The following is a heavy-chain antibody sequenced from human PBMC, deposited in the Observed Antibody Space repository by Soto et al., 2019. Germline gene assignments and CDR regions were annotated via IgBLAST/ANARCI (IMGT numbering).Heavy chain of an antibody. V-gene: IGHV5-51*01. CDR3: ARPDYTKGVWYHVYDI. D-gene: IGHD2-8*01. CDR1: DYTFAAYW. Sequence: PGESLKISCKGFDYTFAAYWIGWVRQMPGKGLEWMGINNPGDSDVRYSPPFEGQVTISADKSINTAYLQWSSLKASDTAMYYCARPDYTKGVWYHVYDIRGQGTMVTVSS. CDR2: NNPGDSDV. J-gene: IGHJ3*02.